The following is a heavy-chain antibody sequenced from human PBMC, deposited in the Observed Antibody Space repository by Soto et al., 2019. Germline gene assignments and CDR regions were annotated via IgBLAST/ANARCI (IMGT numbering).Heavy chain of an antibody. Sequence: LSLTCTVSGGSISSGGYYWSWIRQHPGKGLEWIGYIYYSGNTYYNPSLKSRVTISEDTSKNQFSLKLSSVTAADTAVYYCARATYYYDSSGYSDRVLDYWGQGTRVTVS. CDR3: ARATYYYDSSGYSDRVLDY. J-gene: IGHJ4*02. D-gene: IGHD3-22*01. V-gene: IGHV4-31*03. CDR1: GGSISSGGYY. CDR2: IYYSGNT.